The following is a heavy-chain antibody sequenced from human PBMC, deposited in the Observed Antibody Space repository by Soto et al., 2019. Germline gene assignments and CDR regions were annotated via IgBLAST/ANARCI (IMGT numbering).Heavy chain of an antibody. D-gene: IGHD5-12*01. V-gene: IGHV3-48*03. J-gene: IGHJ3*01. Sequence: GGSLRLSCAASGFAFNSYEMDWVRQAPGKGLEWVANIKSGGNTKFYVDSVKGRFTISRDDAKNSLYLDMNSLGAEDTAVYYCVKEKSVMYSGYDAFDVWGQGTMVTVSS. CDR3: VKEKSVMYSGYDAFDV. CDR1: GFAFNSYE. CDR2: IKSGGNTK.